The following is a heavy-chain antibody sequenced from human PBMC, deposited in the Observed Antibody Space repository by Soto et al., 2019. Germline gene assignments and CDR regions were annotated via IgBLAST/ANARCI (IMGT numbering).Heavy chain of an antibody. V-gene: IGHV4-34*01. Sequence: SVTLPLRYAVYGGYFSDYCWSWIRQPPGKGLEWIGEINHSGSTNYNPSLKSRVTISVDTSKNQFSLKLSSVTAADTAVYYCARAHIGYCSSTSCSVPGGDNWFDPWGQGTLDTVSS. CDR2: INHSGST. CDR3: ARAHIGYCSSTSCSVPGGDNWFDP. D-gene: IGHD2-2*01. CDR1: GGYFSDYC. J-gene: IGHJ5*02.